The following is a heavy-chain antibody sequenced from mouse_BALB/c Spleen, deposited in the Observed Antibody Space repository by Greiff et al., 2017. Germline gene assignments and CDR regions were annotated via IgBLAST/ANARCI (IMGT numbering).Heavy chain of an antibody. D-gene: IGHD1-1*01. CDR2: ISSGGST. J-gene: IGHJ3*01. Sequence: EVHLVESGGGLVKPGGSLKLSCAASGFTFSSYAMSWVRQTPEKRLEWVASISSGGSTYYPDSVKGRFTISRDNARNILYLQMSSLRSEDTAMYYCARGGTTTAWFAYWGQGTLVTVSA. CDR1: GFTFSSYA. CDR3: ARGGTTTAWFAY. V-gene: IGHV5-6-5*01.